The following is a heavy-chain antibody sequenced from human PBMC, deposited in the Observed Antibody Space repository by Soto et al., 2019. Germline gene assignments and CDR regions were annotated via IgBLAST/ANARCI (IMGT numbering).Heavy chain of an antibody. CDR3: ATANTPYAFDM. CDR2: INPAGNVQ. J-gene: IGHJ3*02. Sequence: VQLVESGGGLVQPGESLRLSCTASGLTFSITWMTWVRQALGEGLEWVSNINPAGNVQHYADSVKERFTISRDNAKNSLFLQMSGLRVEDTAVYYCATANTPYAFDMWGQGTMVTVSS. CDR1: GLTFSITW. V-gene: IGHV3-7*01.